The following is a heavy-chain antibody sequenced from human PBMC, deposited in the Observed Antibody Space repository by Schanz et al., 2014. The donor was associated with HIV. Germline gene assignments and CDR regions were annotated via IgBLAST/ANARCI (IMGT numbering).Heavy chain of an antibody. CDR2: ISESGRYT. CDR1: GLTFSDYA. V-gene: IGHV3-23*01. CDR3: AKGLTIWLQPPFDY. D-gene: IGHD5-12*01. J-gene: IGHJ4*02. Sequence: EVQLLESGGGLVQPGGSLRLSCAASGLTFSDYAMTWVRQGAGKGLEWVSTISESGRYTYYADSVKGRFTISRDNSKNTLYLQMNSLRAEDTAVYYCAKGLTIWLQPPFDYWGQGTLVTVSS.